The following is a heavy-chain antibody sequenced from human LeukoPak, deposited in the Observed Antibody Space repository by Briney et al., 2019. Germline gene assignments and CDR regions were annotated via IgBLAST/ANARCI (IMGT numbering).Heavy chain of an antibody. CDR1: GGSISSGGYY. CDR3: ARGDPNNWFDP. J-gene: IGHJ5*02. Sequence: SETLSLTCTVSGGSISSGGYYWSWIRQHPGKGLEWIGYIYYSGSTYYNPSLKSRVTISVDTSKNQFSQKLSSVTAADTAVYYCARGDPNNWFDPWGQGTLVTVSS. CDR2: IYYSGST. V-gene: IGHV4-31*03.